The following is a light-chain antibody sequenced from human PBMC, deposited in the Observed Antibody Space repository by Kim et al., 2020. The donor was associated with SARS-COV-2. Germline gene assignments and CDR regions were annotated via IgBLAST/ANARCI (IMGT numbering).Light chain of an antibody. J-gene: IGKJ1*01. CDR2: GAS. CDR3: QQYGRSPWT. CDR1: QNINNNY. V-gene: IGKV3-20*01. Sequence: SPGERATLSCRASQNINNNYVAWYQQKLGQPPRLLLYGASSRATDIPDRFSGSGSGTDFTLTISRVEPEDFAVYHCQQYGRSPWTFGQGTKVDIK.